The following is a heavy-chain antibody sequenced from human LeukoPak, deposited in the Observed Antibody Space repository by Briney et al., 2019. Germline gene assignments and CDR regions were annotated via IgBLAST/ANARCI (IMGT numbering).Heavy chain of an antibody. CDR1: GFTFSSYS. D-gene: IGHD5-18*01. V-gene: IGHV3-21*01. CDR3: AREKIQLWLNNWFDP. CDR2: ISSSSSYI. J-gene: IGHJ5*02. Sequence: GGSLRLSCAASGFTFSSYSMNWVRQAPGKELEWVSSISSSSSYIYYADSVKGRFTISRDNSKNTLYLQMNSLRAEDTAVYYCAREKIQLWLNNWFDPWGQGTLVTVSS.